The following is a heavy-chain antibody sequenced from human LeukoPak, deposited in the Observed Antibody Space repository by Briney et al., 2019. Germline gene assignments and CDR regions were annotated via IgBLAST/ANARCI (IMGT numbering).Heavy chain of an antibody. CDR3: ARGPGSGWYYFDY. Sequence: SETLSPTCTVSGGSISSYYWSWIRQPAGKGLEWIGRIFSSGRINYNPSLKSRVTMSVDTSKNQFSLRLSSVTAADTAVYYCARGPGSGWYYFDYWGQGTLVTVSS. CDR1: GGSISSYY. D-gene: IGHD6-19*01. J-gene: IGHJ4*02. CDR2: IFSSGRI. V-gene: IGHV4-4*07.